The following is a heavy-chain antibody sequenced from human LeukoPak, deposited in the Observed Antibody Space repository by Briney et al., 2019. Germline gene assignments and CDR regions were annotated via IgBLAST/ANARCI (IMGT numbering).Heavy chain of an antibody. D-gene: IGHD3-9*01. CDR1: GFTFSSYA. Sequence: PGRSLRLSCAASGFTFSSYAMHWVRQAPGKGLEWVAVISYDGSNKYYADSVKGRFTISRDNSKNTLYLQMNSLRAEDTAVYYCAKPELRYFDWVTPGDAFDIWGQGTMVAVSS. J-gene: IGHJ3*02. CDR2: ISYDGSNK. V-gene: IGHV3-30-3*02. CDR3: AKPELRYFDWVTPGDAFDI.